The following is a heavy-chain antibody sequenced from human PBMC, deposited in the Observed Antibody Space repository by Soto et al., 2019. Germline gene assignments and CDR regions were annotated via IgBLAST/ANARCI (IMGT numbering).Heavy chain of an antibody. J-gene: IGHJ3*01. CDR1: GGSISSRKW. Sequence: QVQLQESGPGLVKSSGTLSLTCAVSGGSISSRKWWSWVRQPPGKGLEWIGEIYHTGSTNYNPSLKSRVTIAIAHPKNQFSLKLSTVTAAATAVYFCASKFGELLADAFDVWGQGTTVTVSS. D-gene: IGHD3-10*01. CDR2: IYHTGST. CDR3: ASKFGELLADAFDV. V-gene: IGHV4-4*02.